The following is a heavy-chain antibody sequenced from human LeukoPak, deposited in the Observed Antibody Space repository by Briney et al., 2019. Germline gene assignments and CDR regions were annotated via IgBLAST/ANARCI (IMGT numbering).Heavy chain of an antibody. CDR3: ARLEGFCPNGVCYRPKWTGFDP. D-gene: IGHD2-8*01. CDR1: GDSISSHY. V-gene: IGHV4-59*11. Sequence: SETLSLTCSVSGDSISSHYWTWIRHPPGKRLEGAGYISSIGTSNYSPSLKSRVTISIDTSKNQFSLRLTSVTAADTAVYFCARLEGFCPNGVCYRPKWTGFDPWGQGTLVTVSS. J-gene: IGHJ5*02. CDR2: ISSIGTS.